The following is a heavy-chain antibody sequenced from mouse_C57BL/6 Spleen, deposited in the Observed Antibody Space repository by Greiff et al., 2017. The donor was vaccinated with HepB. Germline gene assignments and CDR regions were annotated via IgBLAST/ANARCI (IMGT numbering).Heavy chain of an antibody. CDR3: AREGLGFAY. CDR2: ISDGGSYT. V-gene: IGHV5-4*01. CDR1: GFTFSSYA. J-gene: IGHJ3*01. Sequence: DVMLVESGGGLVKPGGSLKLSCAASGFTFSSYAMSWARQTPAKRLEWVATISDGGSYTYYPDNVKGRITISRDNAKNNLYLQMSQLKSEDTAMYYCAREGLGFAYWGQGTLVTVSA.